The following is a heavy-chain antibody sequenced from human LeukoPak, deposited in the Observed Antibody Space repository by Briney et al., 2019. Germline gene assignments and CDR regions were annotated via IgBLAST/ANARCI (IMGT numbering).Heavy chain of an antibody. CDR2: ISGTSSYI. CDR1: DFTFSSYS. D-gene: IGHD3-10*02. J-gene: IGHJ4*02. V-gene: IGHV3-21*01. CDR3: ARADALFGELLSRTNYFDY. Sequence: GGSLRLSCAASDFTFSSYSMSWVRQAPGEALEWVSSISGTSSYIYYADSVKGRFTISRDNAKNSLYLQMNSLRAEDTAVYYCARADALFGELLSRTNYFDYWGQGTLVTVSS.